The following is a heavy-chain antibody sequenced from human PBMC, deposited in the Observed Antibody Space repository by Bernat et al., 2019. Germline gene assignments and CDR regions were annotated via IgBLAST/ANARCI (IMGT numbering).Heavy chain of an antibody. CDR2: INPNSAGT. V-gene: IGHV1-2*06. J-gene: IGHJ5*02. Sequence: QVQLVQSGAEVKKPGASVKVSCKASGYTFSVYYIHWVRQAPGQGLEWMGRINPNSAGTNYTQKFQGGVTMPRDTASSTAYMELSRLTSDDTAVYYCARGYYGSGRTGFDPWGQGTLVTVSS. CDR3: ARGYYGSGRTGFDP. CDR1: GYTFSVYY. D-gene: IGHD3-10*01.